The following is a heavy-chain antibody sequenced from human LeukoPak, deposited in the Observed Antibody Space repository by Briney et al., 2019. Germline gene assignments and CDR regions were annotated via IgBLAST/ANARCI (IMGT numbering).Heavy chain of an antibody. CDR1: GFTFSSYG. CDR2: ITYDGSNK. V-gene: IGHV3-30*02. J-gene: IGHJ3*02. D-gene: IGHD6-13*01. Sequence: GGSLRLSCAASGFTFSSYGMHWVRQAPGKGLEWVAFITYDGSNKYYAESLKGRFTISRDNSKNTLYLQMNSLRPEDTAVYYCAKDGHRRSWLGDSFDIWGQGTMVTVSS. CDR3: AKDGHRRSWLGDSFDI.